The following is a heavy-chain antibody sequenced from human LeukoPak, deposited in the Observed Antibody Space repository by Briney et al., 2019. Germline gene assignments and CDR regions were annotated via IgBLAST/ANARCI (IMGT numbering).Heavy chain of an antibody. D-gene: IGHD1-1*01. J-gene: IGHJ5*01. CDR3: AKDRSGTTSDS. CDR1: GFTFSSYE. CDR2: ISDSGTTI. V-gene: IGHV3-48*03. Sequence: GGSLRLSCAASGFTFSSYEMNWVRQAPGKELEWASYISDSGTTIYYADSVKGRFTISRDNAKNSLYLQINSLRAEDTAVYYCAKDRSGTTSDSWGQGTLVTVSS.